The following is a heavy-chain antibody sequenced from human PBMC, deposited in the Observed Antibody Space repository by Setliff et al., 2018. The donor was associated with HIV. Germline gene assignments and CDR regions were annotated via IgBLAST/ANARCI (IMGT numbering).Heavy chain of an antibody. Sequence: GASVKVSCKASGYTFTSYGISWVRQAPGQGLEWMGWISAYNGNTNYAQKLQGRVTMTTDTSTSTAYMELRSLRSDDTAVYYCARDGEYYYDSSGPVFDPWGQGTLVTVPQ. D-gene: IGHD3-22*01. J-gene: IGHJ5*02. CDR1: GYTFTSYG. CDR3: ARDGEYYYDSSGPVFDP. CDR2: ISAYNGNT. V-gene: IGHV1-18*01.